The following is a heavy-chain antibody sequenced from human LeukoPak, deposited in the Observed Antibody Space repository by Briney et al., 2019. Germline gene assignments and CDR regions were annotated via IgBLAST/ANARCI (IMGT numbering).Heavy chain of an antibody. CDR3: ARVSRGIFGVVINYYYGMDV. CDR2: INHSGST. CDR1: GGSFSGYY. V-gene: IGHV4-34*01. Sequence: SETLSLTCAVYGGSFSGYYWSWIRQPPGKGLGWIGEINHSGSTNYNPSLKSRVTISVDTSKNQFSLKLSSVTAADTAVYYCARVSRGIFGVVINYYYGMDVWGQGTTVTVSS. D-gene: IGHD3-3*01. J-gene: IGHJ6*02.